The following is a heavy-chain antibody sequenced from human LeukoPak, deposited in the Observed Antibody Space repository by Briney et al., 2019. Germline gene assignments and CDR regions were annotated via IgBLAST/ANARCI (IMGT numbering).Heavy chain of an antibody. CDR2: IYPGDSDI. Sequence: GEALQISCNGSGYCFTSYWIGWVRQLAGKGLEWMGIIYPGDSDIRYSPSFQGQVPISADKSISTAYLQWSSLKASDTAMYYCARSYYYDSSGYSDHDAFDIWGQGTMVTVSS. J-gene: IGHJ3*02. D-gene: IGHD3-22*01. V-gene: IGHV5-51*01. CDR1: GYCFTSYW. CDR3: ARSYYYDSSGYSDHDAFDI.